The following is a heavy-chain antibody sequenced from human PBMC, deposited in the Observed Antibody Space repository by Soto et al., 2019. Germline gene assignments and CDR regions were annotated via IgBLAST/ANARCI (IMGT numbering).Heavy chain of an antibody. CDR3: ASSYGSGYRAFDY. V-gene: IGHV1-69*02. CDR2: VNPIVSMS. D-gene: IGHD3-10*01. CDR1: GDTFNFYS. J-gene: IGHJ4*02. Sequence: QVQLVQSGAEVKRPGSSVKVSCKASGDTFNFYSINWVRQAPGLGLEWMGRVNPIVSMSNYAQKLQGRVTXTXDKXTSTAYMELSSLRSEDTAIYYCASSYGSGYRAFDYWGQGALVTVSS.